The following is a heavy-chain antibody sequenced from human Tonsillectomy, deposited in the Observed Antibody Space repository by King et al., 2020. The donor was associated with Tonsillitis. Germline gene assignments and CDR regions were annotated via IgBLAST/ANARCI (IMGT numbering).Heavy chain of an antibody. D-gene: IGHD6-13*01. CDR3: ARYLGSIVGSSYPGVGAYYYYGMDV. V-gene: IGHV1-69*04. J-gene: IGHJ6*02. Sequence: QLVQSGAEVKKPGSSVKVSCKASGGTFSSYGISWVRQAPGQGLEWMGRIIPILGIPNYAQKFQGRVTITADKSTSTAYMELSSLRSEDTAVYYCARYLGSIVGSSYPGVGAYYYYGMDVWGQGTTVTVSS. CDR1: GGTFSSYG. CDR2: IIPILGIP.